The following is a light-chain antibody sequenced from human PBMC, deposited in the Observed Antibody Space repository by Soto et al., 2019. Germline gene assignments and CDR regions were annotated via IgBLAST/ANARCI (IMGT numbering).Light chain of an antibody. CDR3: QVWESYGDHPHVA. V-gene: IGLV3-21*02. CDR1: NIGSKS. Sequence: SYELTQPPSVSVAPGQTAWITCGGDNIGSKSVHGYQQKTGQAPVLVVYDDSDRPSGIPERFSGSNSGNTATLAISRVGAGDEADYYCQVWESYGDHPHVAFGGGTKLTVL. CDR2: DDS. J-gene: IGLJ2*01.